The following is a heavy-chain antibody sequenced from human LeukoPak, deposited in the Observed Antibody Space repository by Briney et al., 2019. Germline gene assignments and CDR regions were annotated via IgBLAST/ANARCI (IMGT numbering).Heavy chain of an antibody. D-gene: IGHD3-9*01. V-gene: IGHV4-34*01. CDR1: GGSFSGYY. CDR2: INHSGST. Sequence: SETLSLTCAVYGGSFSGYYWSWIRQPPGKGLEWIGEINHSGSTSYNPSLKSRVTISVDTSKNQFSLKLSSVTAADTAVYYCARDRLLRYFDWSTTCFDYWGQGTLVTVSS. CDR3: ARDRLLRYFDWSTTCFDY. J-gene: IGHJ4*02.